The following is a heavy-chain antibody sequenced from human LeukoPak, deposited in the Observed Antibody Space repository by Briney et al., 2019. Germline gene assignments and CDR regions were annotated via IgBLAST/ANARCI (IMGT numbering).Heavy chain of an antibody. Sequence: SETLSLTCTVSGGSITSPTYYWGWVRQPPGKGLEWIGGIYYTGGTYYNPSLKSRLSISVETSKNQFSLKLSSVTAADTAVYYCASIAAAGQSYYYYMDVWGKGTTVTISS. CDR1: GGSITSPTYY. CDR2: IYYTGGT. V-gene: IGHV4-39*01. CDR3: ASIAAAGQSYYYYMDV. D-gene: IGHD6-13*01. J-gene: IGHJ6*03.